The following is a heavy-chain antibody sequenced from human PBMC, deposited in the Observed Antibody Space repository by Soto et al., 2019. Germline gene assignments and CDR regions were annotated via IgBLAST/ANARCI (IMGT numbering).Heavy chain of an antibody. CDR1: GYTFTNYV. CDR2: ISPLKGNT. D-gene: IGHD6-25*01. J-gene: IGHJ4*02. CDR3: ARCGEHPFDH. V-gene: IGHV1-18*01. Sequence: QVQLIQSAGEVKKPGASVKVSCKASGYTFTNYVIHWIRQAPGQGLEWMAWISPLKGNTNYAQKVQGRVTVTTDTSTNTVYMHLSGLRSDDTALYFCARCGEHPFDHWGQGSLVTV.